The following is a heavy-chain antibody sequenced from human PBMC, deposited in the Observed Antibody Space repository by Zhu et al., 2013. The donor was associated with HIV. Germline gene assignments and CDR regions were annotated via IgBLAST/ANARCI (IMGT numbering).Heavy chain of an antibody. V-gene: IGHV1-2*02. CDR1: GYTFIGNY. J-gene: IGHJ4*02. D-gene: IGHD5-18*01. CDR3: VRERVDTATNIFDY. Sequence: QVQLVQSGAEVKKPGASVKASCKASGYTFIGNYLHWVRQAPGQGLEWIGWINPNSGDRNYARKFQGRVTMTRDTSISTGYMELSRLRSDDTAVYYCVRERVDTATNIFDYWGQGALVTVSS. CDR2: INPNSGDR.